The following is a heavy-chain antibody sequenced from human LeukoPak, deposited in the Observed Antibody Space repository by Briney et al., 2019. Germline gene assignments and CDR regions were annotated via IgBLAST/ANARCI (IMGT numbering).Heavy chain of an antibody. J-gene: IGHJ4*02. CDR3: ARPTIAAAGNFEY. V-gene: IGHV3-11*03. CDR2: ISSFSNFR. D-gene: IGHD6-13*01. CDR1: GFTFSDYY. Sequence: GGSLRLSCAAPGFTFSDYYMSWIPQAPGKGLEWVSHISSFSNFRSYADSVKGRFTISRDNAKNSLYLQVNSLRAEDTAVYYCARPTIAAAGNFEYWGQGTLVTVSS.